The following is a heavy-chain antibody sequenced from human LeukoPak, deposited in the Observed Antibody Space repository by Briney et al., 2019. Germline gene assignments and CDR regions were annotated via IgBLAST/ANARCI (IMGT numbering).Heavy chain of an antibody. J-gene: IGHJ3*02. Sequence: PSETLSLTCTVSGGSISSSSYYWGWIRQPPGKGLEWIGSIYYSGSTYYNPSLKSRVTISVDTSKNQFSLKLSSVTAADTAVYYCARPVRPYYYDSSGSRAFDIWGQGTMVTVSS. D-gene: IGHD3-22*01. V-gene: IGHV4-39*01. CDR3: ARPVRPYYYDSSGSRAFDI. CDR2: IYYSGST. CDR1: GGSISSSSYY.